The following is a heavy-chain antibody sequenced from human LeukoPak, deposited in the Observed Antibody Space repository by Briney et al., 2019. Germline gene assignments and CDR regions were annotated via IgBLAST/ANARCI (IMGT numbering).Heavy chain of an antibody. J-gene: IGHJ3*02. CDR3: ARVLMVYAPDAFDI. CDR1: GYSFSSYW. Sequence: GESLKISCKGSGYSFSSYWIDWVRQMPGKGLEWMGIIYPRDSDTRYSPSFQGQVTISADKSISTAYLQWSSLKASDTAMYYCARVLMVYAPDAFDIWGQGTMVTVSS. D-gene: IGHD2-8*01. V-gene: IGHV5-51*01. CDR2: IYPRDSDT.